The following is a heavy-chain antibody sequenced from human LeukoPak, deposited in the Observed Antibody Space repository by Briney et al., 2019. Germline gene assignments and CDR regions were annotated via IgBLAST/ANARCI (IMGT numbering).Heavy chain of an antibody. D-gene: IGHD3-10*01. Sequence: PGGSLRLSCAASGFTFSYYWMTWVRQAPGKGLEWVANIYQDGSKKNYVDPVKDRFIISRDNAKNSLYLQMYSLTAEDTAVYYCAREGKESYDMDVWGQGTTVTVSS. J-gene: IGHJ6*02. CDR1: GFTFSYYW. CDR3: AREGKESYDMDV. V-gene: IGHV3-7*01. CDR2: IYQDGSKK.